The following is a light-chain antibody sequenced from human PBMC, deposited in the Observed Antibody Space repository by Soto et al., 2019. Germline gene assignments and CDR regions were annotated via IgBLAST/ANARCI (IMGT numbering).Light chain of an antibody. CDR3: QQYDRWYT. Sequence: DIQMTQSPSTLSGSVGDRVTITCRASQTISSWLAWYQQKPGKAPKLLIYKASTLKSGVPSRFSGSGSGTEFTLTISSLQPDDFATYYCQQYDRWYTFGQGTKLEIK. CDR2: KAS. CDR1: QTISSW. V-gene: IGKV1-5*03. J-gene: IGKJ2*01.